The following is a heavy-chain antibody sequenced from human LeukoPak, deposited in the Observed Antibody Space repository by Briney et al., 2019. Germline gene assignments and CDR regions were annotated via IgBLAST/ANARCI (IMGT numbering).Heavy chain of an antibody. CDR1: GFTFSSYS. V-gene: IGHV3-48*01. CDR2: ISSSSSTI. D-gene: IGHD2-2*02. Sequence: GGSLRLSCAASGFTFSSYSMNWVRQAPGKGLELVSYISSSSSTIYYADSVKGRFTISRDNAKNSLYLQMNSLRAEDTAAYYCASLDIVVLPAAIPRDYWGQGTLVTVSS. J-gene: IGHJ4*02. CDR3: ASLDIVVLPAAIPRDY.